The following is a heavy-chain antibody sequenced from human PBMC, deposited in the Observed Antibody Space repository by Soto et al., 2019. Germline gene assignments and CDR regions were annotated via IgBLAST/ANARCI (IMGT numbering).Heavy chain of an antibody. CDR1: GGSISNYY. CDR3: ARQGFGALHGLVAV. CDR2: VHDSWGS. Sequence: QVPLQESGPGLVKPSETLSLSCTVSGGSISNYYWSWFRQTPGKGLEWIGYVHDSWGSNYNPSLKSRVAIXRXTXXRQFSLKLTSVTATDTAVYYCARQGFGALHGLVAVWGQGTTVTVSS. V-gene: IGHV4-59*08. D-gene: IGHD3-10*01. J-gene: IGHJ6*02.